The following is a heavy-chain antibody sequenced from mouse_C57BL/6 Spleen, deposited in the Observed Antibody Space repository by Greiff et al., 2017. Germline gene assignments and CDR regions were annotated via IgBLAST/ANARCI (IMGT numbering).Heavy chain of an antibody. D-gene: IGHD1-1*01. Sequence: EVKLVESGGDLVKPGGSLKLSCAASGFTFSSYGMSWVRQTPDKRLEWVATISSGGSYTYYPDSVKGRFTISRDNAKNTLYLQMSSLKSEDTAMYYCARHPYYYGSGYYFDYWGQGTTLTVSS. CDR1: GFTFSSYG. V-gene: IGHV5-6*01. CDR2: ISSGGSYT. CDR3: ARHPYYYGSGYYFDY. J-gene: IGHJ2*01.